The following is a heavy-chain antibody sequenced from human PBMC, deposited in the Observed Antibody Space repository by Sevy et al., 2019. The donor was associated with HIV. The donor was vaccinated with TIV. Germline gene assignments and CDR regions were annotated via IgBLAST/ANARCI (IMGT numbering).Heavy chain of an antibody. CDR1: GFTFSSYW. V-gene: IGHV3-7*01. J-gene: IGHJ4*02. CDR2: MRKDGSEK. D-gene: IGHD3-10*01. Sequence: GGSLRLSCAASGFTFSSYWMTWVRQAPGKGLEWVANMRKDGSEKYYVDSGKGRFTISREKARNSRYLQMNSLRAEDTAVYYCARGIYGSGSRLGLGYWGQGTLVTVSS. CDR3: ARGIYGSGSRLGLGY.